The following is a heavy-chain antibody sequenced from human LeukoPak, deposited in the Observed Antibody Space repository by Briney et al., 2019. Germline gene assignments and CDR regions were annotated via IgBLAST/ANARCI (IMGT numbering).Heavy chain of an antibody. CDR1: GYTFTSYG. Sequence: ASVKVSCKASGYTFTSYGISWVRQAPGQGLEWMGWISAYNGNTNYAQKLQGRVTMTTDTSTSTAYMELRSLRSDDTAVYYCARDLRYRAARPPAFDIWGQGTMVTVSS. J-gene: IGHJ3*02. V-gene: IGHV1-18*01. CDR2: ISAYNGNT. CDR3: ARDLRYRAARPPAFDI. D-gene: IGHD6-6*01.